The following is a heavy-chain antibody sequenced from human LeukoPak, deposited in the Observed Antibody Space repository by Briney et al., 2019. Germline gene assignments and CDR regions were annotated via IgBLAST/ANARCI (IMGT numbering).Heavy chain of an antibody. CDR3: ARDKDQGSSWYGAFDI. D-gene: IGHD6-13*01. CDR1: GGSISSGGYY. J-gene: IGHJ3*02. V-gene: IGHV4-31*03. CDR2: IYYSGST. Sequence: PSQTLSLTRTVSGGSISSGGYYWSWIRQHPGKGLEWIGYIYYSGSTYYNPSLKSRVTISVDTSKNQFSLKLSSVTAADTAVYYCARDKDQGSSWYGAFDIWGQGTMVTVSS.